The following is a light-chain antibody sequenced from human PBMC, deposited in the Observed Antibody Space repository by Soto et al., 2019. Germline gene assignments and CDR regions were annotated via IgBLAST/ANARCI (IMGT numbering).Light chain of an antibody. V-gene: IGKV1-12*01. CDR3: QQANSFPRT. Sequence: DIQMTQSPSSVSASVGDRVTITCRASQGINSWLAWYQQKPGKAPKFLIYGASSLQSGVPSRFSGSGYGTDFTLTISSLQPEDSATYYCQQANSFPRTFGQGTKVEIK. J-gene: IGKJ1*01. CDR2: GAS. CDR1: QGINSW.